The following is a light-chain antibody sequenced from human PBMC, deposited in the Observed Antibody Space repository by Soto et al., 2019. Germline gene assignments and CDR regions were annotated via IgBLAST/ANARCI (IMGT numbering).Light chain of an antibody. CDR3: QLYGRSPLFT. CDR1: QSVSSSY. Sequence: EIVLTQSPGTLSLSPGERATLSCRASQSVSSSYLAWYQQKLGQAPRLLIYGASSRATGIPDRFSGSGSGTDFTLTISRLEPEDFAVYYCQLYGRSPLFTFGPGTKVDVK. V-gene: IGKV3-20*01. J-gene: IGKJ3*01. CDR2: GAS.